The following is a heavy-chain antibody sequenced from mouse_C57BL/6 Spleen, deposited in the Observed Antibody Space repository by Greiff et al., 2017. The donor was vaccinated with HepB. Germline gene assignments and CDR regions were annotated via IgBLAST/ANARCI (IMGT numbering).Heavy chain of an antibody. J-gene: IGHJ3*01. CDR1: GYTFTSYW. CDR3: ARRGRDGYPFAY. D-gene: IGHD2-3*01. Sequence: VQLQQPGAELVRPGSSVKLSCKASGYTFTSYWMHWVKQRPIQGLEWIGNIDPSDSETHYNQKFKDKATLTVDKSSSTAYMQLSSLTSEDSAVYYCARRGRDGYPFAYWGQGTLVTVSA. CDR2: IDPSDSET. V-gene: IGHV1-52*01.